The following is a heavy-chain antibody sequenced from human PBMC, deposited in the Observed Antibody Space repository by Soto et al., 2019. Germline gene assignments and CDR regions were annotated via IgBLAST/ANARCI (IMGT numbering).Heavy chain of an antibody. CDR1: GYTFTGYY. J-gene: IGHJ5*02. CDR2: INPNSGGT. Sequence: GASVKVSCKASGYTFTGYYMHWVRQAPGQGLEWMGWINPNSGGTNYAQKFQGRVTMTRDTSISTAYMELSRLRSDDTAVYYCAIASGYSYGFRWFDPWGQGTLVTVSS. D-gene: IGHD5-18*01. V-gene: IGHV1-2*02. CDR3: AIASGYSYGFRWFDP.